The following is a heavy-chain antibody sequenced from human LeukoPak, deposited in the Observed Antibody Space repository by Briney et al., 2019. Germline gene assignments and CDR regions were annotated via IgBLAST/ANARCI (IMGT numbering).Heavy chain of an antibody. CDR1: GGTFSSYA. CDR2: INAGNGNT. J-gene: IGHJ3*02. D-gene: IGHD3-10*01. Sequence: ASVKVSCKASGGTFSSYAISWVRQAPGQRLEWMGWINAGNGNTKYSQKFQGRVTITRDTSASTAYMELSSLRSEDTAVYYCARDLSVRAWGFDAFDIWGQGTMVTVSS. CDR3: ARDLSVRAWGFDAFDI. V-gene: IGHV1-3*01.